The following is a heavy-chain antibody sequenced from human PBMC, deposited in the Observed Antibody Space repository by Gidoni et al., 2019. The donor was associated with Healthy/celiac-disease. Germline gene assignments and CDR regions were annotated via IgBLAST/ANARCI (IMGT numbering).Heavy chain of an antibody. D-gene: IGHD2-2*01. CDR1: GGTFSSYA. Sequence: QVQLVQSGAEVKKPGSSVKVSCKASGGTFSSYAISWVRQAPGHGLEWMGGIIPIFGTANYAQKLQGRVTMTADESTSTAYMELSSLRSEDTAVYYCARDDIVVVPAANYYGMDVWGQGTTVTVSS. V-gene: IGHV1-69*01. CDR3: ARDDIVVVPAANYYGMDV. CDR2: IIPIFGTA. J-gene: IGHJ6*02.